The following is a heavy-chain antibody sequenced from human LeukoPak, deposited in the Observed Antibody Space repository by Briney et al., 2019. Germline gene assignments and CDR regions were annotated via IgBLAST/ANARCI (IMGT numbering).Heavy chain of an antibody. V-gene: IGHV3-23*01. D-gene: IGHD3-10*01. CDR3: AKTPKLIRGTPDY. Sequence: GGSLRLSCAASGFTFGSYAMTWVRQAPGKGLEWVSVISGGGGDANYADSVKGRFTISRDNPKNTLYLQMSSLRAEDTAIYYCAKTPKLIRGTPDYWGQGTLVIVSS. CDR1: GFTFGSYA. CDR2: ISGGGGDA. J-gene: IGHJ4*02.